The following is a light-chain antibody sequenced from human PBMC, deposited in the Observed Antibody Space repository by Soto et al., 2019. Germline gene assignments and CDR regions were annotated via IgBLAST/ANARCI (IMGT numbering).Light chain of an antibody. V-gene: IGLV2-14*01. J-gene: IGLJ1*01. Sequence: QSVLTQPASVSGSPGQSIAISCTGTRSDVGGYNYVSWYQQHPGKAPKLMVYDVSNRPSGVSNRFSGSKSGNTASLPISGLQAEDEADYYCSSYTSSSTYVFGTGTKVTVL. CDR3: SSYTSSSTYV. CDR2: DVS. CDR1: RSDVGGYNY.